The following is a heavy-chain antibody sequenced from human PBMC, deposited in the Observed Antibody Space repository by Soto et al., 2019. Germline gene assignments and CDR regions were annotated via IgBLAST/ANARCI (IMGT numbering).Heavy chain of an antibody. J-gene: IGHJ3*01. CDR3: ARRVTWAFDV. Sequence: QLQLQESGPGLVKPSETLSLTCTVSGGSISSSTYYWGWIRQPPGKGLEWIGSMYYSGSTYYNPSLRCRVTISVDTSNNRCSLKLSSVTAADTAVYYCARRVTWAFDVWGRGTMVTVSS. V-gene: IGHV4-39*01. CDR2: MYYSGST. CDR1: GGSISSSTYY.